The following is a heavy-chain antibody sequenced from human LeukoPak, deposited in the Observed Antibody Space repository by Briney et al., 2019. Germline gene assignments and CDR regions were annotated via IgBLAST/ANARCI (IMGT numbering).Heavy chain of an antibody. CDR2: ISAYNGNT. Sequence: ASVKVSCKASGHTFTSDVNWVRQATGQGLEWMGWISAYNGNTNYAQKLQGRVTMTTDTSTSTAYMELRSLRSDDTAVYYCARAGGSGSYYPYYYYYYMDVWGKGTTVTVSS. CDR1: GHTFTSDV. V-gene: IGHV1-18*01. D-gene: IGHD3-10*01. CDR3: ARAGGSGSYYPYYYYYYMDV. J-gene: IGHJ6*03.